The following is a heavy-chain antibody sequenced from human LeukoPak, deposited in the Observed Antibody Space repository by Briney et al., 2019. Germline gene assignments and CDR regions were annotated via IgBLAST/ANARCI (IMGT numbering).Heavy chain of an antibody. J-gene: IGHJ4*03. CDR2: MNPNSGNT. Sequence: ASVKDSCKASGYTFTSYDINWVRPATGQGLAWMGWMNPNSGNTGYAQKLQDRVTMTRNTSISTAYMELSSLRSEDTAVYYCARAGHDYGLTDYWGQGTMVTVSS. CDR3: ARAGHDYGLTDY. CDR1: GYTFTSYD. V-gene: IGHV1-8*01. D-gene: IGHD4-17*01.